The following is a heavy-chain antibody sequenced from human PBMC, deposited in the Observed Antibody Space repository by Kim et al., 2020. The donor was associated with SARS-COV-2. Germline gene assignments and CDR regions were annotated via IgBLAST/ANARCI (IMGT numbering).Heavy chain of an antibody. D-gene: IGHD3-10*01. CDR2: IKSKTDGGTT. CDR3: TTVEYSRFGELLYGYYYYGMDV. CDR1: GFTFSNAW. V-gene: IGHV3-15*01. J-gene: IGHJ6*02. Sequence: GGSLRLSCAASGFTFSNAWMSWVRQAPGKGLEWVGRIKSKTDGGTTDYAAPVKGRFTISRDDSKNTLYLQMNSLKTEDTAVYYCTTVEYSRFGELLYGYYYYGMDVWGQGTTVTVSS.